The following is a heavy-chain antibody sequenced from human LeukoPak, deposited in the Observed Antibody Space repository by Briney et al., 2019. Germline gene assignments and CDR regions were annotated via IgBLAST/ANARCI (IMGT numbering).Heavy chain of an antibody. CDR3: AEGHYVWGSYRTYFDY. J-gene: IGHJ4*02. V-gene: IGHV3-9*01. Sequence: PGGSLRLSCAASGFTFDDYAMHWVRQAPGKGLEWVSGISWNSGSIGYADSVKGRFTISRDNAKNSLYLQMNSLRAEDTALYYCAEGHYVWGSYRTYFDYWGQGTLVTVSS. CDR1: GFTFDDYA. CDR2: ISWNSGSI. D-gene: IGHD3-16*02.